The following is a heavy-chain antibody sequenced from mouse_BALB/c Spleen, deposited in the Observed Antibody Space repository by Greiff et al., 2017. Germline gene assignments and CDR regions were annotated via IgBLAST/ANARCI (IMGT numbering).Heavy chain of an antibody. J-gene: IGHJ2*01. CDR3: ARLPLLAPYYFDY. CDR2: ISSGGGST. Sequence: EVQLQESGGGLVKPGGSLKLSCAASGFAFSSYDMSWVRQTPEKRLEWVAYISSGGGSTYYPDTVKGRFTISRDNAKNTLYLQMSSLKSEDTAMYYCARLPLLAPYYFDYWGQGTTLTVSS. CDR1: GFAFSSYD. V-gene: IGHV5-12-1*01. D-gene: IGHD6-1*01.